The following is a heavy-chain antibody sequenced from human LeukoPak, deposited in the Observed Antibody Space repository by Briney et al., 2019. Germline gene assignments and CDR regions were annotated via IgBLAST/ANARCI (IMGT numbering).Heavy chain of an antibody. CDR3: ARSITAGNYGVPFAY. CDR1: GGSISDYY. CDR2: IYYSGST. V-gene: IGHV4-59*01. J-gene: IGHJ4*02. D-gene: IGHD1-7*01. Sequence: SETLSLTCTVSGGSISDYYWSWIRQPPGKELECIGYIYYSGSTNYNPSLKRRVTISVDTSKNQFSLKLSSVTAADTAVYYCARSITAGNYGVPFAYWGQRTLVTVSS.